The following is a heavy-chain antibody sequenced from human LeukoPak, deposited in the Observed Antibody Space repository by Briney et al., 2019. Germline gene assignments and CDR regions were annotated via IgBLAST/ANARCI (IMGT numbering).Heavy chain of an antibody. Sequence: SETLSLTCAVYGGSFSGYYWSWIRQPPGKGLEWIGEINHSRSTNYGPSLKSRVTISVDTSKNQFSLKLSSVTAADTAVYYCARETRTYDSGSYYIDYWGRGTLVTVSS. CDR2: INHSRST. D-gene: IGHD3-10*01. J-gene: IGHJ4*02. V-gene: IGHV4-34*01. CDR1: GGSFSGYY. CDR3: ARETRTYDSGSYYIDY.